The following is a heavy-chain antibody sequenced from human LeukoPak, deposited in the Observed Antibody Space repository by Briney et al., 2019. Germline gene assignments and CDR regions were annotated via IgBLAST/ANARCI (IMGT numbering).Heavy chain of an antibody. D-gene: IGHD5-18*01. Sequence: SETLSLTCTVSGVSISSGRYYWSWMGQPAGKGLEWIGRIYTSGSTNYNPSLKSRVTISVDTSKDQFSLKLSSVTAADTAVYYCARLRLWFDYWGQGTLVTVSS. CDR3: ARLRLWFDY. CDR1: GVSISSGRYY. CDR2: IYTSGST. J-gene: IGHJ4*02. V-gene: IGHV4-61*02.